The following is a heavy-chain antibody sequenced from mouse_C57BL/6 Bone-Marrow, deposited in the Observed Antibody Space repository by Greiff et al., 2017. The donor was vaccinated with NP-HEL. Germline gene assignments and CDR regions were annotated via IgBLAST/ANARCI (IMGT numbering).Heavy chain of an antibody. CDR2: IDPSDSYT. D-gene: IGHD4-1*01. CDR1: GYTFTSYW. CDR3: ARHWGDFDY. J-gene: IGHJ2*01. V-gene: IGHV1-59*01. Sequence: QVQLQQSGAELVRPGTSVKLSCKASGYTFTSYWMHWVKQRPGQGLEWIGVIDPSDSYTNYNQKFKGKATLTVDPSSSTAYMQLSSLTSEDSAVYYCARHWGDFDYWGQGTTLTVSS.